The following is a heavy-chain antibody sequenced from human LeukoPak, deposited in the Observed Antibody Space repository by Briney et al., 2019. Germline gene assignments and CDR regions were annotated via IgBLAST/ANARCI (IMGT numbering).Heavy chain of an antibody. CDR1: GGSISSYY. V-gene: IGHV4-59*01. Sequence: SETLSLTCTVSGGSISSYYWSWIRQSPGKGLEWIGYIYYSGSTNYNPSLKSRVTISVDTSKNQFSLKLSSVTAADTAVYYCARERVEWLNSRYYYYYMDVWGKGTTVTVSS. D-gene: IGHD3-3*01. CDR3: ARERVEWLNSRYYYYYMDV. J-gene: IGHJ6*03. CDR2: IYYSGST.